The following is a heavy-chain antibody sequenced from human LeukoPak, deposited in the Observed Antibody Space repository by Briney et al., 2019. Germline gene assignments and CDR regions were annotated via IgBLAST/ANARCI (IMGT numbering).Heavy chain of an antibody. CDR2: INPNSGGT. J-gene: IGHJ3*01. CDR1: GYTFTGYY. D-gene: IGHD2-2*01. V-gene: IGHV1-2*02. Sequence: ASVKVSCKASGYTFTGYYMHWVRQAPGQGLEWMGWINPNSGGTNYAQKFQGRVTMTRDTSISTAYMELSRLRSDDTAVYYCARLSGCSSTSCYVWGQGTMVTVSS. CDR3: ARLSGCSSTSCYV.